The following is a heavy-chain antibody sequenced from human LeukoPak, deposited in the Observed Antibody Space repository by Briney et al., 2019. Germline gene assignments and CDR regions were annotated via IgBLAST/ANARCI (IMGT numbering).Heavy chain of an antibody. CDR3: ARESLLYYFDY. Sequence: SETLSLTCTVSGGSLSSYYWSWIRQPPGKGLEWIGYIYYSGSTNYNPSLKSRVTISVDTSKNQFSLKLSPVTAADTAVYYCARESLLYYFDYWGQGTLVTVSS. CDR2: IYYSGST. CDR1: GGSLSSYY. V-gene: IGHV4-59*01. J-gene: IGHJ4*02.